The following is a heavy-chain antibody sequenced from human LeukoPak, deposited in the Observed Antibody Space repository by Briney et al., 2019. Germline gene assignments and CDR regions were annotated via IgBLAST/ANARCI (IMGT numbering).Heavy chain of an antibody. CDR1: GYTFVGYY. CDR2: MNPNSGGT. Sequence: ASVKVSCKASGYTFVGYYMHWVRQAPGQGLEWMGWMNPNSGGTNYAQKFQGRVTVTRDTSISTAYMELSRLRSDDTAMYYCARDTYDILTDFGDYWGQGTLVTVSS. V-gene: IGHV1-2*02. D-gene: IGHD3-9*01. CDR3: ARDTYDILTDFGDY. J-gene: IGHJ4*02.